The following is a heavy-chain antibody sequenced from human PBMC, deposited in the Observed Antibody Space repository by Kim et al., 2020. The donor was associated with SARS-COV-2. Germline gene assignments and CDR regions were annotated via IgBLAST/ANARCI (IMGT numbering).Heavy chain of an antibody. J-gene: IGHJ4*02. V-gene: IGHV3-30*04. CDR2: ISYDGSNK. D-gene: IGHD3-22*01. Sequence: GGSLRLSCAASGFTFSSYAMHWVRQAPGKGLEWVAVISYDGSNKYYADSVKGRFTISRDNSKNTLYLQMNSLRAEDTAVYYCARVHEVVVITDTLDYWGQGTLVTVSS. CDR1: GFTFSSYA. CDR3: ARVHEVVVITDTLDY.